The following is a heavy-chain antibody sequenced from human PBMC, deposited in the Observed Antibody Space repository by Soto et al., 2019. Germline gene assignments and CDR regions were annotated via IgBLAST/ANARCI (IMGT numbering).Heavy chain of an antibody. J-gene: IGHJ4*02. CDR2: IYSSGST. CDR1: GDSISSTPYY. D-gene: IGHD4-4*01. Sequence: SETLSLTCTVSGDSISSTPYYWGWIRQPPGKGLEWIGTIYSSGSTYYNPSLKSRVTISEDTSKRQFSLKLSSVTAADTAVYYCARLDDYNNSFDYWGQGTPVTVSS. CDR3: ARLDDYNNSFDY. V-gene: IGHV4-39*01.